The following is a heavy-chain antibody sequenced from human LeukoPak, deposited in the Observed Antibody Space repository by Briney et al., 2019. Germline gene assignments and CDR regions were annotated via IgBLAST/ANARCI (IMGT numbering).Heavy chain of an antibody. CDR1: GFTFSSYS. V-gene: IGHV3-21*01. J-gene: IGHJ4*02. Sequence: GSLRLSCAASGFTFSSYSMNWVRQAPGKGLEWVSSISSSSSYIYYADSVKGRFTISRDNAKNSLYLQMNSLRAEDTAVYYCARDLGDGSNINFDYWGQGTLVTVSS. CDR3: ARDLGDGSNINFDY. CDR2: ISSSSSYI. D-gene: IGHD1-20*01.